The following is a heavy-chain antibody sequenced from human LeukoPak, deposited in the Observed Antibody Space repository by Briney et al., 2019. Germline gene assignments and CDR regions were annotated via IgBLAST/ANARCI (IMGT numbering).Heavy chain of an antibody. Sequence: SVKVSCKASGGTFSSYAISWVRQAPGQGLEWMGGIIPIFGTANYAQKFQGRVTITADESTSTAYMELSSLRSEDTAVYYCARDRERAPIDAFDNWGQGTMVTVSS. CDR1: GGTFSSYA. V-gene: IGHV1-69*13. J-gene: IGHJ3*02. CDR2: IIPIFGTA. CDR3: ARDRERAPIDAFDN. D-gene: IGHD1-26*01.